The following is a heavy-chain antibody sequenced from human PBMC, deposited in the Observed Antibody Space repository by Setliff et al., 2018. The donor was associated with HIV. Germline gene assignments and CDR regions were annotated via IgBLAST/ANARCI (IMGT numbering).Heavy chain of an antibody. J-gene: IGHJ4*02. CDR2: IIPIFGTT. CDR1: GGTFSRYT. Sequence: GASVKVSCKSSGGTFSRYTISWVRQAPGQGLEWMGGIIPIFGTTHYAQKFQGRVSITADASTSTSYMELSSLRSDDTAVYYCARDNYYDSSGAIGYWGQGTLVTAPQ. CDR3: ARDNYYDSSGAIGY. D-gene: IGHD3-22*01. V-gene: IGHV1-69*13.